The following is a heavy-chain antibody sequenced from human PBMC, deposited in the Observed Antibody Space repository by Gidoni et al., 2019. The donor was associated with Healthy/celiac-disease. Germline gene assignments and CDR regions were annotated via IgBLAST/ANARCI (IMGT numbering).Heavy chain of an antibody. CDR2: IIPIFGTA. CDR1: GGTFSSYA. D-gene: IGHD2-21*02. Sequence: QVQLVQSGAEVKKPGSSVKVSCKASGGTFSSYAISWVRQAPGQGLEWMGGIIPIFGTANYAQKFQGRVTITADESTSTAYMELSSLRSEDTAVYYCARGRRLAYCGGDCYSRFDYWGQGTLVTVSS. CDR3: ARGRRLAYCGGDCYSRFDY. J-gene: IGHJ4*02. V-gene: IGHV1-69*01.